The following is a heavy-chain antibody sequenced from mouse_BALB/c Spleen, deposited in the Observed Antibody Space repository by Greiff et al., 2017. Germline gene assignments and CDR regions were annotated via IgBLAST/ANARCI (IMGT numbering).Heavy chain of an antibody. CDR2: INPGSGGT. CDR1: GYTFSSYW. V-gene: IGHV1-54*01. Sequence: QVQLQQSGAELMKPGASVKISCKATGYTFSSYWIEWVKQRPGQGLEWIGVINPGSGGTNYNEKFKGKATLTADKSSSTAYMQLSSLTSDDSAVYFCARRDYDGAWFAYWGQGTLVTVSA. D-gene: IGHD2-4*01. J-gene: IGHJ3*01. CDR3: ARRDYDGAWFAY.